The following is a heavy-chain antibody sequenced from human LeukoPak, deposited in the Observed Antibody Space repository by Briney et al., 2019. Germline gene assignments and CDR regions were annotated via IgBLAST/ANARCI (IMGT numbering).Heavy chain of an antibody. Sequence: PGGSLRLSCAASGFTFGSYGMHWVRQAPGKGLEWVAVIWYDGSNKYYADSVKGRFTISRDNSKNTLYLQMNSLRAEDTAVYYCAKDSDYGGSPSDYWGQGTLVTVSS. D-gene: IGHD4/OR15-4a*01. J-gene: IGHJ4*02. V-gene: IGHV3-33*06. CDR3: AKDSDYGGSPSDY. CDR2: IWYDGSNK. CDR1: GFTFGSYG.